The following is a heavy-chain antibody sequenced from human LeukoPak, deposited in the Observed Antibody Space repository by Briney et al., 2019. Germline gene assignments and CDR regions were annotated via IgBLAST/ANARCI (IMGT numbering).Heavy chain of an antibody. CDR3: ARVGCGGDCYSYSKYYFDY. CDR1: VGSVISGCYY. V-gene: IGHV4-31*03. Sequence: SQTLSLTCSVSVGSVISGCYYWSWIRQHPGKGLEWIVYISYSGSTFYDPSLKSRLTISVDTSKNQFSLRLSSVTAADTAVYYCARVGCGGDCYSYSKYYFDYWGQGTLVTVSS. J-gene: IGHJ4*02. CDR2: ISYSGST. D-gene: IGHD2-21*02.